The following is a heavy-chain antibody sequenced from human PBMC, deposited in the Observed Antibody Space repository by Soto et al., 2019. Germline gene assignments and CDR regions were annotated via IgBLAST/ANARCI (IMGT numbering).Heavy chain of an antibody. CDR3: ARERTFGDNKHKYMDV. D-gene: IGHD3-10*01. Sequence: QVQLVESGGGVFQPGRSLRLSCEASEFTFSRHGMQWVRQAPGKGLQWVGVIWSDGSNEVYADSVKGRFIISRDNSKNNLYLQRNSLRAEDTAVYYCARERTFGDNKHKYMDVWGTGITVTVSS. CDR2: IWSDGSNE. V-gene: IGHV3-33*01. J-gene: IGHJ6*03. CDR1: EFTFSRHG.